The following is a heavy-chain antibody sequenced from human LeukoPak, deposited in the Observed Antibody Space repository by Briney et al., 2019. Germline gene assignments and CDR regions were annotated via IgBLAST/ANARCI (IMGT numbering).Heavy chain of an antibody. CDR1: GGSISSSSYY. CDR3: AHSPLLGSNGWYFYFDY. D-gene: IGHD6-19*01. Sequence: MASGTLSLACTVSGGSISSSSYYWGWIRQPPGKGLEWIGSIYYSGSTYYNPSLKSRVTISVDTSKNQFSLKLSSVTAADTAVYYCAHSPLLGSNGWYFYFDYWGQGTLVTVSS. V-gene: IGHV4-39*07. CDR2: IYYSGST. J-gene: IGHJ4*02.